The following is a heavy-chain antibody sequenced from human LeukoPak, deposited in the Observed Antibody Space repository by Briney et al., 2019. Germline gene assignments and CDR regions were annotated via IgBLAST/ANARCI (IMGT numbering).Heavy chain of an antibody. CDR3: AKDPSYYDSSGSLYYFDY. J-gene: IGHJ4*02. CDR1: GFSFDDYA. V-gene: IGHV3-23*01. CDR2: ISGSGGST. D-gene: IGHD3-22*01. Sequence: PGGSLRLSCAASGFSFDDYAMHWVRQAPGKGLEWVSAISGSGGSTYYADSVKGRFTISRDNSKNTLYLQMNSLRAEDTAVYYCAKDPSYYDSSGSLYYFDYWGQGTLVTVSS.